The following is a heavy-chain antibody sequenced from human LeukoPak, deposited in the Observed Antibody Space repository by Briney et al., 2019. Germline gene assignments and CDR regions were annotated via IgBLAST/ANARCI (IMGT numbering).Heavy chain of an antibody. V-gene: IGHV3-23*01. J-gene: IGHJ4*02. D-gene: IGHD5-24*01. CDR2: ISGSGGST. Sequence: GGSLRLSCAASGFTFSSYGMSWVRQAPGKGLEWVSAISGSGGSTYYADSVKGRFTISRDNSKNTLYLQMNSLRAEDTAVYYCVKDRWGEMATIPLLDYWGQGTLVTVSS. CDR3: VKDRWGEMATIPLLDY. CDR1: GFTFSSYG.